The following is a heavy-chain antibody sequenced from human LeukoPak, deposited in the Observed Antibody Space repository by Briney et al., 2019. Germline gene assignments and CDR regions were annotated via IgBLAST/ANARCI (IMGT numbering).Heavy chain of an antibody. D-gene: IGHD2-21*02. J-gene: IGHJ4*02. V-gene: IGHV1-69*04. CDR3: AREYLTTTSIVVVTAIFDY. CDR1: GGTFSSYA. Sequence: GASVKVSCKASGGTFSSYAISWVRQAPGQGLEWMGRIIPILGIANYAQKFQGRVTITADKSTSTAYMELSSLRSEDTAVYYCAREYLTTTSIVVVTAIFDYWGQGTLVTVSS. CDR2: IIPILGIA.